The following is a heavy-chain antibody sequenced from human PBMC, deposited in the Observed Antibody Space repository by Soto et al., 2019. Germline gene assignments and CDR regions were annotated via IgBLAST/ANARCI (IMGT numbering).Heavy chain of an antibody. Sequence: GASVKVSCKASGYTFTSYYMHWVRQAPGQGLEWMGIINPSGGSTSYAQKFQGRVTMTRDTSTSTVYMELSSLRSEDTAVYYCAREKEVVVAVQYYYYGMDVWGQGTTVTVS. V-gene: IGHV1-46*01. D-gene: IGHD2-15*01. CDR3: AREKEVVVAVQYYYYGMDV. CDR2: INPSGGST. J-gene: IGHJ6*02. CDR1: GYTFTSYY.